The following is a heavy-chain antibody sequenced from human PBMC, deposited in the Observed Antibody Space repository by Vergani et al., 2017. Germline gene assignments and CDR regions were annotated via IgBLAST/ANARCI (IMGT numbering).Heavy chain of an antibody. J-gene: IGHJ4*02. D-gene: IGHD3-3*01. CDR1: GGSFSGYY. CDR2: INHSGST. V-gene: IGHV4-34*01. Sequence: QVQLPQWGAGLLKPSETLSLTCAVYGGSFSGYYWSWIRQPPGKGLEWIGEINHSGSTNYNPSLKSRVTISVDTSKNQFSLKLSSVTAADTAVYYCARVQYDFWSGQQFDYWGQGTLVTVSS. CDR3: ARVQYDFWSGQQFDY.